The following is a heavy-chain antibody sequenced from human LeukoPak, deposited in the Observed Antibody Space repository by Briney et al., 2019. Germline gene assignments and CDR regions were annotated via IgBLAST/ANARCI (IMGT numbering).Heavy chain of an antibody. D-gene: IGHD2-15*01. CDR2: IRSDTTT. CDR1: GFNFRDFA. Sequence: GGSLRLSCAASGFNFRDFAISWVRQAPGKGLEWVSGIRSDTTTHYAESVKGRFAISRDNAKNTLYLHMNSVRAEDTALYYCAKDLHYWVAMDVWGQGTTVTVSS. CDR3: AKDLHYWVAMDV. V-gene: IGHV3-23*01. J-gene: IGHJ6*02.